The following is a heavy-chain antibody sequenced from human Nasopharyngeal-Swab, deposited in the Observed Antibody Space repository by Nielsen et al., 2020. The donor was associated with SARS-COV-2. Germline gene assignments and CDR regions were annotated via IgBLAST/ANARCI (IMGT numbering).Heavy chain of an antibody. CDR2: IYYSGST. V-gene: IGHV4-59*01. D-gene: IGHD5-12*01. J-gene: IGHJ6*03. CDR3: ARAQYSGYDYYYYMDV. Sequence: SETLSLTCTVSGGSISSYYWSWIRQPPGKGLEGIGYIYYSGSTNYNPSLKSRVTISVDTSKNQFSLKLSSVTAADTAVYYCARAQYSGYDYYYYMDVWGKGTTVTVSS. CDR1: GGSISSYY.